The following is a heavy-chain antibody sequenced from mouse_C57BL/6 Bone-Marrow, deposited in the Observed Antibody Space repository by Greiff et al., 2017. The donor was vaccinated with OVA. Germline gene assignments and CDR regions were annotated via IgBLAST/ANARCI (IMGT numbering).Heavy chain of an antibody. CDR1: GYTFTDYY. V-gene: IGHV1-19*01. Sequence: VQLQPSGPVLVKPGASVKMSCKASGYTFTDYYMNWVKQSHGKSLEWIGVINPYNGGTSYNQKFKGKATLPVDKSSSTAYMELNSLTSEDSAVYYCAKSLSLGYAMDYWGQGTSVTVSS. CDR3: AKSLSLGYAMDY. D-gene: IGHD3-3*01. J-gene: IGHJ4*01. CDR2: INPYNGGT.